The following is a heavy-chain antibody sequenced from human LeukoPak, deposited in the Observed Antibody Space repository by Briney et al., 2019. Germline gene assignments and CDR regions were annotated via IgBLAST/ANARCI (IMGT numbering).Heavy chain of an antibody. Sequence: GASVKVSCQASGYTFTTYGITWVRQAPGQGLEWMGWISAYNGNTNYAQKLQGRVTMTTDTSTSTAYMELRSLRPNDTAVYYCARALVDGYKELGYWGQGTLVTVSS. J-gene: IGHJ4*02. V-gene: IGHV1-18*01. CDR1: GYTFTTYG. CDR2: ISAYNGNT. CDR3: ARALVDGYKELGY. D-gene: IGHD5-24*01.